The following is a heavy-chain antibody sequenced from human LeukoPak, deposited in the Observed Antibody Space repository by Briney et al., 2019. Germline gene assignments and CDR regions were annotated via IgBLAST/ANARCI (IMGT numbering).Heavy chain of an antibody. CDR3: ARGKGWFGSEISGNWFDP. Sequence: PSETLSLTCTVSGGSISSGGYYWGWIRQPPGKGLEWIGSIYYTGSTYYNPSLKSRVTISVDTSKNQFSLKLTSVTAADTAVYYCARGKGWFGSEISGNWFDPWGQGTLVTVSS. J-gene: IGHJ5*02. D-gene: IGHD3-10*01. V-gene: IGHV4-39*07. CDR1: GGSISSGGYY. CDR2: IYYTGST.